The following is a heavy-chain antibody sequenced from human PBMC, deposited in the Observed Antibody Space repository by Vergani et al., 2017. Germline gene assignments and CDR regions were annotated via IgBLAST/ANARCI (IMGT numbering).Heavy chain of an antibody. D-gene: IGHD3-9*01. CDR1: GFSFNSYW. V-gene: IGHV3-74*03. Sequence: DVHLAESGGGFFQPGGSLRLSCSASGFSFNSYWMHWVRQVPGKGLLWVSRIKSDGSITAYADSVKGRFTISRDNAQNTLYLQMNSLRVEDTGVYYCARARXIETCYMSNWLDSWGQGTRVIVSS. CDR2: IKSDGSIT. J-gene: IGHJ5*01. CDR3: ARARXIETCYMSNWLDS.